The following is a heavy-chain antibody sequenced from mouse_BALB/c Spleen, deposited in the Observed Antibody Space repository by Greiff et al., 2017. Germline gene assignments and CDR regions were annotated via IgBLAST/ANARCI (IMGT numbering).Heavy chain of an antibody. CDR1: GFTFSSFG. CDR2: ISSGSSTI. D-gene: IGHD1-1*01. V-gene: IGHV5-17*02. Sequence: EVMLVESGGGLVQPGGSRKLSCAASGFTFSSFGMHWVRQAPEKGLEWVAYISSGSSTIYYADTVKGRFTISRDNPKNTLFLQMTSLRSEDTAMYYCARVGYYGYWYFDVWGAGTTVTVSS. J-gene: IGHJ1*01. CDR3: ARVGYYGYWYFDV.